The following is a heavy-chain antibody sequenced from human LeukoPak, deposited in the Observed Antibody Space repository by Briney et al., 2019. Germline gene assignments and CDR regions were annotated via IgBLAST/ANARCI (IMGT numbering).Heavy chain of an antibody. V-gene: IGHV4-34*01. CDR3: AGDNAYFDY. CDR1: GGSFSGYY. CDR2: INHSGST. D-gene: IGHD1-14*01. Sequence: SETLSLTCAVYGGSFSGYYWSWIRQPPGKGLEWIGEINHSGSTNYNPSLKSRVTISVDTSKNQFSLKLSSVTAADTAVYYCAGDNAYFDYWGQGTLVTVSS. J-gene: IGHJ4*02.